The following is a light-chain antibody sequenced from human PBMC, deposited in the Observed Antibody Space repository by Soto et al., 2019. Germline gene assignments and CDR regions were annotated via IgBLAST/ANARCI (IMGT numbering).Light chain of an antibody. CDR3: QHYNKAPWT. J-gene: IGKJ1*01. CDR1: QDIYTF. Sequence: IQMTQSPSSLSASVGDRVTITCQASQDIYTFLAWYQQRPGKAPELLIYDASTLQAGVPSRFSGDGFGTHFTLTISSLQPEDVATYYCQHYNKAPWTFGQGTKV. V-gene: IGKV1-27*01. CDR2: DAS.